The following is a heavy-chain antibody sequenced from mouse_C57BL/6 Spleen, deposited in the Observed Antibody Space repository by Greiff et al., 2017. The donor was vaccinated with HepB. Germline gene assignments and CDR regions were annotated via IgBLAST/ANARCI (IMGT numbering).Heavy chain of an antibody. CDR3: ARQASNFLRYFDV. D-gene: IGHD2-5*01. V-gene: IGHV1-80*01. J-gene: IGHJ1*03. CDR1: GYAFSSYW. CDR2: IYPGDGDT. Sequence: QVQLQQSGAELVKPGASVKISCKASGYAFSSYWMNWVKQRPGKGLEWIGQIYPGDGDTNYNGKFKGKATLTADKSSSTAYMQLSSLTSEDSAVYFCARQASNFLRYFDVWGTGTTVTVSS.